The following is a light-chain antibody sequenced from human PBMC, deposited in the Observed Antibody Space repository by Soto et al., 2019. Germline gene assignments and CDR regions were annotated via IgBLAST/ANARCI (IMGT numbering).Light chain of an antibody. J-gene: IGKJ5*01. CDR3: QQYGSSPSIT. CDR2: GAS. CDR1: QSVSTNY. Sequence: SLSPGERATLSCRASQSVSTNYLAWYQQKPGRAPRLLIYGASSRVTGIPGRFSGSGSGTDFTLTISRLEPEDFAVYYCQQYGSSPSITFGQGTRLEIK. V-gene: IGKV3-20*01.